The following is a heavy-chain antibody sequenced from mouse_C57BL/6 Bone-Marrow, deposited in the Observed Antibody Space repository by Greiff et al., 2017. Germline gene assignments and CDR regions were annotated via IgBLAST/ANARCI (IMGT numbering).Heavy chain of an antibody. CDR3: ARSYYYGSRRVYFDY. V-gene: IGHV1-76*01. D-gene: IGHD1-1*01. CDR1: GYTFTDYY. Sequence: VKLVESGAELVRPGASVKLSCKASGYTFTDYYINWVKQRPGQGLEWIARIYPGSGNTYYNEKFKGKATLTAEKSSSTAYMQLSSLTSEDSAVYFCARSYYYGSRRVYFDYWGQGTTLTVSS. J-gene: IGHJ2*01. CDR2: IYPGSGNT.